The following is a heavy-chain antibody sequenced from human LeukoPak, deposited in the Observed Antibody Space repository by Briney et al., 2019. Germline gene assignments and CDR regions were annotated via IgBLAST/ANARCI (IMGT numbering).Heavy chain of an antibody. V-gene: IGHV4-4*07. CDR2: LYSSGST. J-gene: IGHJ4*02. CDR3: ARSSSSSGLKY. CDR1: GGSISSYY. Sequence: SETLSLTCTVSGGSISSYYWSWIRQPAGKGLEWIGRLYSSGSTNYNPSLKSRVTMSVDTSKNHFCLNLTAVTAADTAVYYCARSSSSSGLKYWGQGLLVTVSS. D-gene: IGHD6-6*01.